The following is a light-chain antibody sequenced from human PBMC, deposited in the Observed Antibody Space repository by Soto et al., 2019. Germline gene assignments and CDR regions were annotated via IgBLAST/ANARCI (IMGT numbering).Light chain of an antibody. J-gene: IGKJ5*01. Sequence: EIVLTQSPATLSLSPGERATLSCRASHSVSSSYLAWYQQKPGQAPRLLIYGASSRATGLPDRFSGSGSGTDFTLTISRLEPEDFAVYYCQQYGSSPVTFGQGTRLEIK. CDR2: GAS. CDR1: HSVSSSY. CDR3: QQYGSSPVT. V-gene: IGKV3-20*01.